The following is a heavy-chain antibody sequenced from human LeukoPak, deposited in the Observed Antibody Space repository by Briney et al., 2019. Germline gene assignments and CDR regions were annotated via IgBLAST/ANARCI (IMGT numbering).Heavy chain of an antibody. Sequence: KPSETLSLTCTVSGGSISSYYWSWIRQPPGKGLEWIGYIYYSGSTNYNPSLKSRVAISVDTSKNQFSLKLSSVTAADTAVYYCASEQQNHAFDIWGQGTMVTVSS. D-gene: IGHD6-13*01. J-gene: IGHJ3*02. CDR3: ASEQQNHAFDI. CDR1: GGSISSYY. CDR2: IYYSGST. V-gene: IGHV4-59*01.